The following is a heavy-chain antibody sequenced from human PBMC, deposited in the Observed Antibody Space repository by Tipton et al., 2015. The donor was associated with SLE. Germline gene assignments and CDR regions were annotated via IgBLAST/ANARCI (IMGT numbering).Heavy chain of an antibody. V-gene: IGHV4-59*08. CDR1: GSSISSYY. CDR3: ARRAATSFYYYGMDV. D-gene: IGHD6-25*01. J-gene: IGHJ6*02. CDR2: IYYSGST. Sequence: GLVKPSETLSLTCTVSGSSISSYYWSWIRQPPGKGLEWIGYIYYSGSTNYNPSLKSRVTISVDTSKNQFSLKLSSVTAADTAVYYCARRAATSFYYYGMDVWGQGTTVTVSS.